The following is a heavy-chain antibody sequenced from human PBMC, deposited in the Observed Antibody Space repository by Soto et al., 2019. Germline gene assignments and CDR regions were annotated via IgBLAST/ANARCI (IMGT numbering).Heavy chain of an antibody. Sequence: AWGSLRLSCASSVFSFSDYYMDWVRQAPGMGLEWVARIKNKLNSYTVEYAASLEGRFTISRDDSKNSVYLQMNSLKTEDTAVYFCARARRGYPPDEWGQGTMVTVSS. CDR1: VFSFSDYY. V-gene: IGHV3-72*01. J-gene: IGHJ4*02. CDR2: IKNKLNSYTV. D-gene: IGHD3-22*01. CDR3: ARARRGYPPDE.